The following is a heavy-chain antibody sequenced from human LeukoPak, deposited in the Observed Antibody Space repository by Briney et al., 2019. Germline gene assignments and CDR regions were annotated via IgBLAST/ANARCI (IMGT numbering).Heavy chain of an antibody. CDR2: IRYDGSNE. Sequence: PGGSLRLSCAASGFTFSSYGMHWVRQAPGKGLGWVSFIRYDGSNEYYADSVRGRFTISRDNAKNSLYLQMNSLRAEDTAVYYCARVIVGATPDYWGQGTLVTVSS. CDR3: ARVIVGATPDY. CDR1: GFTFSSYG. V-gene: IGHV3-30*02. D-gene: IGHD1-26*01. J-gene: IGHJ4*02.